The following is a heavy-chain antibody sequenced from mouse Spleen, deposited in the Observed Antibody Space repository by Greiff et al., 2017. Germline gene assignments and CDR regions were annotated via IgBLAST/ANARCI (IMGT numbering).Heavy chain of an antibody. Sequence: EVQLQQSGPELVKPGASVKMSCKASGYTFTDYNMHWVKQSHGKSLEWIGYINPNNGGTSYNQKFKGKATLTVNKSSSTAYMELRSLTSEDSAVYYCARGNSSPGAFGYFYWYFDVWGAGTTVTVSS. CDR3: ARGNSSPGAFGYFYWYFDV. CDR1: GYTFTDYN. J-gene: IGHJ1*01. V-gene: IGHV1-22*01. CDR2: INPNNGGT. D-gene: IGHD2-3*01.